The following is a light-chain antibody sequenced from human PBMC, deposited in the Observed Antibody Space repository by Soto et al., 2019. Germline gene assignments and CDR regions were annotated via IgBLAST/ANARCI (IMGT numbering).Light chain of an antibody. CDR2: DAS. J-gene: IGKJ2*01. Sequence: DIQMTQSPSTLSASVGDRVTITCRASQSISSRLVWYQQKPGKAPNLLIYDASSLESGVPSRFSGSGSGTEFTLTINSLQPDDFATYYCQQYHTYSYTFGQGTKLEIK. V-gene: IGKV1-5*01. CDR1: QSISSR. CDR3: QQYHTYSYT.